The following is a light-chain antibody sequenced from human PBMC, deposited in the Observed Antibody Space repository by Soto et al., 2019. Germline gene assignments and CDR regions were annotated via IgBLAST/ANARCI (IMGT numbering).Light chain of an antibody. Sequence: EIVLTQSPATLSLSPGERATLSCRASQSVSSYLAWYQQKPGQAPRLLIYDASNRATGIPARFSGSGSGTDFTLTISSLEPEDFVVYYCQQRSNLELTFGGGTRVEIK. CDR2: DAS. CDR1: QSVSSY. V-gene: IGKV3-11*01. J-gene: IGKJ4*01. CDR3: QQRSNLELT.